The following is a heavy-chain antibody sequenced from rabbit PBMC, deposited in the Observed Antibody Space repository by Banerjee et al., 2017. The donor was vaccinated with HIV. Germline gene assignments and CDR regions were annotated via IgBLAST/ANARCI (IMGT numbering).Heavy chain of an antibody. CDR3: ARELHAVAGRNFKL. V-gene: IGHV1S45*01. J-gene: IGHJ4*01. Sequence: QDQLEESGGDLVKPEGSLTLTCTASGFSFSNKYVMCWVRQAPGKGLEWIACINTISGDTVYATWAKGRFTISKTSSTTVNVQMTSLTSADTVTDFFARELHAVAGRNFKLWGQGTLVTVS. CDR1: GFSFSNKYV. D-gene: IGHD4-2*01. CDR2: INTISGDT.